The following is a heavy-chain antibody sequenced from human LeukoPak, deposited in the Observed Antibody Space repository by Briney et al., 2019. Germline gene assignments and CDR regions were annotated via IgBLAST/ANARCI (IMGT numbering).Heavy chain of an antibody. Sequence: RASETLSLTCTVSGGSISSYYWSWIRQPPGKGLEWIGYIYYSGSTNYNPSLKSRVTISVDTSKNQFSLKLSSVTAADTAVYYCARLLWYYYDSSGYSAQVFDYWGQGTLVTVSS. CDR2: IYYSGST. CDR1: GGSISSYY. J-gene: IGHJ4*02. D-gene: IGHD3-22*01. V-gene: IGHV4-59*08. CDR3: ARLLWYYYDSSGYSAQVFDY.